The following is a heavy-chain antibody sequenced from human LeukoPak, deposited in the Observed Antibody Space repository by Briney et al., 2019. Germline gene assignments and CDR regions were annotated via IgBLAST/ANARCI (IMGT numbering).Heavy chain of an antibody. D-gene: IGHD2-15*01. CDR2: MNPNSGNT. CDR3: ARGGSNCSGGSCYSGSFDY. CDR1: GYTFTSYD. Sequence: ASVKVSCKASGYTFTSYDINWVRQATGQGLEWMGWMNPNSGNTDYAQKFQGRVTMTRNTSISTAYMELSSLRSEDTAVYYCARGGSNCSGGSCYSGSFDYWGQGTLVTVSS. J-gene: IGHJ4*02. V-gene: IGHV1-8*01.